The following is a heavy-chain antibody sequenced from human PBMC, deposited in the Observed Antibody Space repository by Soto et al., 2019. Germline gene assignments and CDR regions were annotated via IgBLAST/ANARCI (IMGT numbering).Heavy chain of an antibody. CDR2: IYYSGST. J-gene: IGHJ4*02. V-gene: IGHV4-31*03. D-gene: IGHD6-13*01. CDR3: ARGQQLVRFDY. Sequence: SETLSLTCTVSGGSISSGGYYWSWIRQHPGKGLEWIGYIYYSGSTYYNPSLKSRVTISVDTSKNQFSLKLNSVTAEDTAVYYCARGQQLVRFDYWGQGTLVTVSS. CDR1: GGSISSGGYY.